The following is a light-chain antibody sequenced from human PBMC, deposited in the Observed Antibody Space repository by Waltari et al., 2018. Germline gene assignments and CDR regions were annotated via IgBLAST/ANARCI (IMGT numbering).Light chain of an antibody. CDR3: AAWDDSLNGRV. J-gene: IGLJ3*02. Sequence: QSVLTQPPSASGTPGQRVTISCSGSSSNIGSNTVNWYQQLPGTAPKLLIYSNNQRPSGGPDRLAGSKSGTSASLAISGLQSEDEADYYCAAWDDSLNGRVFGGGTKLTVL. V-gene: IGLV1-44*01. CDR2: SNN. CDR1: SSNIGSNT.